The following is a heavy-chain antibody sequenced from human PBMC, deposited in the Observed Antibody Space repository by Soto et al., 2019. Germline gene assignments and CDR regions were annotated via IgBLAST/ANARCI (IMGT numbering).Heavy chain of an antibody. CDR3: ARNVYSGGYYVAY. Sequence: EVQLVESGGGLVQPGGSLRLSCAASGFTFSDHYMDWVRQAPGKGLEWVGRIRNKANSYTTEYAASVKGRFTMSRDDSKNSLYLQMNSLKTEDTAVYYCARNVYSGGYYVAYWGQGTLVTVSS. CDR1: GFTFSDHY. J-gene: IGHJ4*02. V-gene: IGHV3-72*01. D-gene: IGHD6-19*01. CDR2: IRNKANSYTT.